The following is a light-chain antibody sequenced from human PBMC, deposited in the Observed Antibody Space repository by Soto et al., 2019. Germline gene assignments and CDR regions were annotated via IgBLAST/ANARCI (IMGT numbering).Light chain of an antibody. J-gene: IGKJ4*01. V-gene: IGKV1-39*01. CDR3: QQSYSTPLT. Sequence: ESQMTQWPWSLAESVGDRVTITCRASQSISSYLNWYQQKPGKAPKLLIYAASSLQSGVPSRFSGSGSGTDFTLTISSLQPEDFATYYCQQSYSTPLTVGGGTKVDSK. CDR1: QSISSY. CDR2: AAS.